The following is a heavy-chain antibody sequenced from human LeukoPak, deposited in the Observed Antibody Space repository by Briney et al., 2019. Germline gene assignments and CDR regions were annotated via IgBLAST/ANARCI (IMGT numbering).Heavy chain of an antibody. J-gene: IGHJ4*02. CDR1: GFTFSNYN. Sequence: PGGSLRLSCAASGFTFSNYNMNWVRQAPGKGLEWVPFISNSGTTIKYADSVKGRFTISRDNAKNSLYLQMNSLRAEDTAVYYCARDRMVTGPFDCWGQGTLVTVSS. CDR2: ISNSGTTI. D-gene: IGHD4-23*01. CDR3: ARDRMVTGPFDC. V-gene: IGHV3-48*01.